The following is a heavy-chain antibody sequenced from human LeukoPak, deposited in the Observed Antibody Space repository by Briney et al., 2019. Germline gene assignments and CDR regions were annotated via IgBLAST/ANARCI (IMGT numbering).Heavy chain of an antibody. CDR3: AKGVVAATNAAYYGMDV. CDR1: GFTFSNYG. Sequence: PGRSLRLSCAASGFTFSNYGMHWVRQAPGKGLEWVAVISYDESDKYYEDSVKGRFTISRDNSKNTLYLQMNSLRPEDTAVYYCAKGVVAATNAAYYGMDVWGQGTTVTVSS. V-gene: IGHV3-30*18. D-gene: IGHD2-15*01. CDR2: ISYDESDK. J-gene: IGHJ6*02.